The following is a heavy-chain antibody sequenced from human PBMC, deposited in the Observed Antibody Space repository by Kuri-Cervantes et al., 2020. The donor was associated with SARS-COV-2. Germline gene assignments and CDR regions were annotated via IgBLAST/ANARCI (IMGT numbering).Heavy chain of an antibody. CDR2: IYYSGST. J-gene: IGHJ4*02. CDR1: GGSISSSSYY. Sequence: ESLKISCTVSGGSISSSSYYWGWIRQPPGRGLEWIGSIYYSGSTYYNPSLKSRVTISVDTSKNRFSLKLSSVTAADTAVYYCARGWTTVTTPYFDYWGQGTLVTVSS. D-gene: IGHD4-11*01. CDR3: ARGWTTVTTPYFDY. V-gene: IGHV4-39*07.